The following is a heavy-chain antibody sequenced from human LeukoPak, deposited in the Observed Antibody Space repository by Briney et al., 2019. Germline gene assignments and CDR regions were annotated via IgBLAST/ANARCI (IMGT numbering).Heavy chain of an antibody. V-gene: IGHV3-33*03. D-gene: IGHD2-21*01. CDR3: ASHRAGVIRLGVDV. CDR1: GFTFSSYG. J-gene: IGHJ6*02. CDR2: IWYDGSNK. Sequence: GRSLRLSCAASGFTFSSYGMHWVRQAPGKGLEWVAVIWYDGSNKYHADSVKGRFTISRDNAKNSLYLQMNSLRAEDTAIYYCASHRAGVIRLGVDVWGQGTTVTVSS.